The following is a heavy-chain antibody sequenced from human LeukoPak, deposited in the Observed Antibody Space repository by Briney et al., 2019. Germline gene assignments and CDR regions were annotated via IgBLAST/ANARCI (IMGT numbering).Heavy chain of an antibody. Sequence: ASVKVSCKASGYTFTSYDINWVRQATGQGLEWMGWMNPNSGNTGYAQKFQGRVTMTRNTSISTAYMELSSLRSEDTAVYCCARGIASRANYYYYMDVWGKGTTVTVSS. CDR1: GYTFTSYD. CDR2: MNPNSGNT. CDR3: ARGIASRANYYYYMDV. V-gene: IGHV1-8*01. J-gene: IGHJ6*03. D-gene: IGHD6-13*01.